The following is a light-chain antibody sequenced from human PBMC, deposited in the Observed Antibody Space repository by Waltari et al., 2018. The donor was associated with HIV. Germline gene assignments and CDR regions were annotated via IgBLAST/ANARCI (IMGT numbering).Light chain of an antibody. CDR2: DTD. V-gene: IGLV1-51*01. CDR1: SSNIGIGY. J-gene: IGLJ2*01. Sequence: QSVLTQTPSVSAAPGQRVTISCSGSSSNIGIGYVSWYQQLPGTAPRLLIYDTDKRPSGIPDRFSGSRSGTSATLAIAGLQTGDEADYYCGTWDTSLSGGLFGGGTKLTVL. CDR3: GTWDTSLSGGL.